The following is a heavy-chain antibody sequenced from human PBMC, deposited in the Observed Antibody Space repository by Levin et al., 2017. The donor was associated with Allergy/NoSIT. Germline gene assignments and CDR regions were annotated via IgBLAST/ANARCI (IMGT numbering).Heavy chain of an antibody. CDR3: TKGHYSGVYQ. CDR2: MYRDGSA. D-gene: IGHD6-13*01. V-gene: IGHV3-53*01. Sequence: GGSLRLSCAASGFIVSTHYMTWVRQAPGKGLECVSVMYRDGSAYYADSVKGRFTISRDNSKNTLSLQMNSLRAEDTALYYCTKGHYSGVYQWGQGTLVTVSS. J-gene: IGHJ4*02. CDR1: GFIVSTHY.